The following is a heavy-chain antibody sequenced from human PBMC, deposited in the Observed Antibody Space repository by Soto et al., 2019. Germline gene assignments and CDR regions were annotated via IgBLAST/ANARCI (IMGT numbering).Heavy chain of an antibody. CDR2: IYYSGST. V-gene: IGHV4-30-4*01. CDR3: ARAGETSVVVIP. D-gene: IGHD3-22*01. Sequence: SETLSLTCTVSGGSISSGDYYWSWIRQPPGKGLEWIGYIYYSGSTYYNPSLKSRVTISVDTSKNQFSQKLSSVTAADTAVYYCARAGETSVVVIPWGQGTLVTVSS. CDR1: GGSISSGDYY. J-gene: IGHJ5*02.